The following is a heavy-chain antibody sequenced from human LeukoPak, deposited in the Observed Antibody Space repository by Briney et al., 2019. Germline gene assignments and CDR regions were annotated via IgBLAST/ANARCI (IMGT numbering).Heavy chain of an antibody. CDR3: AKVGGFLGRYFDWLDY. CDR1: GFTFSSYG. Sequence: GGSLRLSCAASGFTFSSYGMSWVRQAPGKGLEWGSAIIGSGGSTYYADSVKGRFTISRDNSKNTLYLQMNSLRAEDTAVYYCAKVGGFLGRYFDWLDYWGQGTLVTVSS. J-gene: IGHJ4*02. V-gene: IGHV3-23*01. D-gene: IGHD3-9*01. CDR2: IIGSGGST.